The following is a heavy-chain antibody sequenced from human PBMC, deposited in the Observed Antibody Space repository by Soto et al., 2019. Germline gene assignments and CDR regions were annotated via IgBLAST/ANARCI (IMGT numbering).Heavy chain of an antibody. CDR3: AKNSFSGSKRILDS. J-gene: IGHJ4*02. CDR1: GSRHGFPCSDYD. CDR2: ISFDGSTK. V-gene: IGHV3-30*18. Sequence: QVQLVESGGGVVQPGRSQRLSCAASGSRHGFPCSDYDMHWVRQAPGKGMEWVALISFDGSTKNYVDSVEGRFTISRDNSRDTLFLQMDSLRPEDTAVYYCAKNSFSGSKRILDSWGQGTLVTVSS. D-gene: IGHD1-26*01.